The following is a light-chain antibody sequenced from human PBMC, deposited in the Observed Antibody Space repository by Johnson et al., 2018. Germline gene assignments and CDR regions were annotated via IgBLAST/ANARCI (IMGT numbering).Light chain of an antibody. CDR1: SSNIGNNY. CDR2: GNN. V-gene: IGLV1-51*02. Sequence: QSVLTQPPSVSAAPGQKVTISCSGSSSNIGNNYVSWYQQLQGTAPKLLIYGNNKRPSGIPDRFSGSKSGTSATLGITGLQTGDEADYYCGTWDSSLSAGNVFGTGTKVTVL. J-gene: IGLJ1*01. CDR3: GTWDSSLSAGNV.